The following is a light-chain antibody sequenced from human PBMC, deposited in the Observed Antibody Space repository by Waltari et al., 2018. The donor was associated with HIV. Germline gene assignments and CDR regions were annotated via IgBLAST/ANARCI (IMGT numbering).Light chain of an antibody. V-gene: IGKV2-28*01. CDR2: LGS. CDR1: QSLLHSNGYNY. CDR3: MQALQTPPA. J-gene: IGKJ2*01. Sequence: IVMTQSPLSLPVTPGEPASISCRSSQSLLHSNGYNYLDWYLQKPGQSPQLLIYLGSILASGVPDRFSGSESGTDFTLKISRVEAEDVGVYYCMQALQTPPAFGQGTKLEIK.